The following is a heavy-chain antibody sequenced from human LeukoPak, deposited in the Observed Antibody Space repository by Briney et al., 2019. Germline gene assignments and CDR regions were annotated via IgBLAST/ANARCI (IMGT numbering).Heavy chain of an antibody. J-gene: IGHJ6*02. Sequence: GGSLRLSCAASVFTFSDYSMHWVRQAPGKGLEWVSSISSGSSYIFYADSVKGRFTISRDNSKNTLYLQMNSLRAEDTAVYYCASLVGTHYYYGMDVWGQGTTVTVSS. V-gene: IGHV3-21*01. CDR3: ASLVGTHYYYGMDV. CDR2: ISSGSSYI. CDR1: VFTFSDYS. D-gene: IGHD2-21*02.